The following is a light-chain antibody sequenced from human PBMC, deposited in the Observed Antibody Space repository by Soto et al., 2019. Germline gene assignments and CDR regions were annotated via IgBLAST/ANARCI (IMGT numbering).Light chain of an antibody. CDR1: QGIANE. CDR2: AAS. CDR3: LQDRSYPRT. Sequence: AIQMTQSPSSLSASVGDRVTITCRASQGIANELGWYQQKPGKAPQLLIYAASTLESGVPSRFSGSGSGTHLTLTISSLRPEDSATYYCLQDRSYPRTFGQGTKVEI. J-gene: IGKJ1*01. V-gene: IGKV1-6*01.